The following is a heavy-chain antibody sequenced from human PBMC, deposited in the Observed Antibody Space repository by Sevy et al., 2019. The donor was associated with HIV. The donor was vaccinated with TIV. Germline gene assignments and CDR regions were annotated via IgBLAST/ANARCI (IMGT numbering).Heavy chain of an antibody. CDR1: GFTLNDVY. J-gene: IGHJ4*02. CDR2: MSTSGYDI. Sequence: GGSLRLSCAASGFTLNDVYMNWIRQVPGKGLQWISYMSTSGYDIFYADSVKGRFIMSRDNAKNSLFLQMNRLRAEDTAVYYCVRGHPHTIYYERSFDFWGPGTLVTVSS. V-gene: IGHV3-11*01. CDR3: VRGHPHTIYYERSFDF. D-gene: IGHD3-16*01.